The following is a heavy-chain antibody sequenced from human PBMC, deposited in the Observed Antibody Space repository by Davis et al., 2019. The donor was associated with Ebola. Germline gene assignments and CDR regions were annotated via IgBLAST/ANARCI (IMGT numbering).Heavy chain of an antibody. V-gene: IGHV3-23*01. J-gene: IGHJ4*02. Sequence: GESLKISCAASGFTFSSYAMNWVRQAPGKGLEWVSGISSSGSSTYYADSVKGRFTISRDNSKNTLYLQVSSLRAEDTAVYYCACPGSHYGRDYWGQGTLVTVSS. CDR1: GFTFSSYA. CDR3: ACPGSHYGRDY. CDR2: ISSSGSST. D-gene: IGHD3-10*01.